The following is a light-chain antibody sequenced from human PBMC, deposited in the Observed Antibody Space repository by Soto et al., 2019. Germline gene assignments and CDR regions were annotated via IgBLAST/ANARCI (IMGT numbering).Light chain of an antibody. CDR1: QSLVHSDGIAY. Sequence: DVVMTQSPLSLPVTLGQRASISCRSNQSLVHSDGIAYFSWFQQRPGRSPRRLIYKVSNRDSGVPARFSGSGSGTVFALKISRVEAEDVGVYYCMQGTHWPITFGQGTRLEIK. J-gene: IGKJ5*01. CDR2: KVS. V-gene: IGKV2-30*02. CDR3: MQGTHWPIT.